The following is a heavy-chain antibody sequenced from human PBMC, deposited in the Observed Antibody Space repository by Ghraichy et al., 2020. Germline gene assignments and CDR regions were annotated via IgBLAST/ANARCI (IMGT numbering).Heavy chain of an antibody. CDR3: ARHSYLFKDTQGFDP. Sequence: SETLSLTCTVSGDSISNYYWTWIRQPPGKGLEWIGYIYYSWSTSYNPSLQSRVTISVDTSKNQFSLKLSSVTAADTAVYYCARHSYLFKDTQGFDPWGQGSLVTVSS. CDR2: IYYSWST. V-gene: IGHV4-59*01. J-gene: IGHJ5*02. CDR1: GDSISNYY. D-gene: IGHD2-2*02.